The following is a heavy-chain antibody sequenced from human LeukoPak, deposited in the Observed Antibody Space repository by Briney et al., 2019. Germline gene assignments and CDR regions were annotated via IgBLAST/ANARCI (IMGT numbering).Heavy chain of an antibody. V-gene: IGHV4-61*01. D-gene: IGHD1-26*01. CDR3: AKAGTLGGFDY. Sequence: SETLSLTCTVSGGSVSSGTYYWSWVRQPPGKELEWIGYIYYSESSNYNPSLKSRVTISVDTSKNQFSLKLSSVTAADTAVYYCAKAGTLGGFDYWGQGTLVTVSS. J-gene: IGHJ4*02. CDR1: GGSVSSGTYY. CDR2: IYYSESS.